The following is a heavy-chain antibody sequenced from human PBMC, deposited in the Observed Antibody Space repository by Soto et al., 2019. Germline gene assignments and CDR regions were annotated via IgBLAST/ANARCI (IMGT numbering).Heavy chain of an antibody. Sequence: HVQLVQSGAEVKKPGASVKVSCKASGYTLTSYAMHWVRQAPGQRLEWMGWINAGNGNTKYSQKFQGRVTSTRDTCASTAYIELSSLRSEDTAVYDCARPRYSSGWYFNYGGQVTLVAVSS. CDR1: GYTLTSYA. V-gene: IGHV1-3*01. D-gene: IGHD6-19*01. CDR2: INAGNGNT. CDR3: ARPRYSSGWYFNY. J-gene: IGHJ4*02.